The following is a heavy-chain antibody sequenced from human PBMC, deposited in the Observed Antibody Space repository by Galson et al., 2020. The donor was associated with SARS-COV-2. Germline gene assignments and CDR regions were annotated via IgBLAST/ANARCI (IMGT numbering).Heavy chain of an antibody. CDR2: INSDGSDT. Sequence: GESLKISCAASGFTFSRYWMHWVRQVPGTGLFWVSRINSDGSDTTYADSVKGRFTISRDNAKNTLLLQMDTLRAEDTAVYYCARGETVASWSSFDLWGRGTLLTVSS. V-gene: IGHV3-74*01. CDR1: GFTFSRYW. CDR3: ARGETVASWSSFDL. D-gene: IGHD3-10*01. J-gene: IGHJ2*01.